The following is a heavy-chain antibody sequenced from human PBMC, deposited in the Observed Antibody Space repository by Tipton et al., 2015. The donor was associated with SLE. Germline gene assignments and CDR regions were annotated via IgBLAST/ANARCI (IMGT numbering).Heavy chain of an antibody. CDR3: ARRDNFWGSYRRAHPYFDL. J-gene: IGHJ4*02. Sequence: TLSLTCSVSGGSISSGSYYWSWIRQPAGGGLEWIGRIYTRGSTNYNPSLESRVTISVDTSQTQFSLKLTSVTAADTAVYYCARRDNFWGSYRRAHPYFDLWGQGALVTVSS. D-gene: IGHD3-16*02. V-gene: IGHV4-61*02. CDR1: GGSISSGSYY. CDR2: IYTRGST.